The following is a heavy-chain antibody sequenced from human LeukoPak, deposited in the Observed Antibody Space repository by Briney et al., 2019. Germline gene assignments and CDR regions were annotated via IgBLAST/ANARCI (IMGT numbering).Heavy chain of an antibody. D-gene: IGHD3-22*01. J-gene: IGHJ3*02. V-gene: IGHV4-34*01. Sequence: SETLSLTCAVYGGSFSGYYWSWIRQPPGKGLEWIGEINHSGSTNYNPSLKSRVTISVDTSKNQFSLKLSSVTAADTAMYYCASEYYYDSSGYSRHAFDIWAQGTMVTVSS. CDR3: ASEYYYDSSGYSRHAFDI. CDR2: INHSGST. CDR1: GGSFSGYY.